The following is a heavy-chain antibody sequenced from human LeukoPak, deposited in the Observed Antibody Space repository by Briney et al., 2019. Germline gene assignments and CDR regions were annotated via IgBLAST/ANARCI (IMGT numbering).Heavy chain of an antibody. CDR2: ISAYNGNT. V-gene: IGHV1-18*01. CDR3: ASTYYYGSGTPGSYFDY. D-gene: IGHD3-10*01. J-gene: IGHJ4*02. CDR1: GYTFTSYG. Sequence: ASVKVSCKASGYTFTSYGISWVRQAPGQGLEWMGWISAYNGNTNYAQKLQGRVTMTTDTSTSTAYMELRSLISDDTAVYYCASTYYYGSGTPGSYFDYWGQGTLVTVSS.